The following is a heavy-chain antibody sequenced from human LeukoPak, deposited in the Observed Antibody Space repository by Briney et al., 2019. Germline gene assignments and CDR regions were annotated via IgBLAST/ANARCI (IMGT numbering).Heavy chain of an antibody. Sequence: GASVKVSCKASGYNFNDSDINWVRQATGQGLEWMGWMNPDSGDTGYAQKFQGRLTITSHMSSTTAYMELSRLRSDDTAVYYCTRGWDYWGQGTRVTVSS. CDR2: MNPDSGDT. CDR3: TRGWDY. V-gene: IGHV1-8*03. CDR1: GYNFNDSD. J-gene: IGHJ4*02.